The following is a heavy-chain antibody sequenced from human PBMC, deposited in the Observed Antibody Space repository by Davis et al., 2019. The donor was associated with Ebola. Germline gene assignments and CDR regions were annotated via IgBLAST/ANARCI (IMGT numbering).Heavy chain of an antibody. CDR2: IDPDGTGT. Sequence: PGRPLRPSCPPPGLTFSNFHIHWVRKPPGKGLVWFATIDPDGTGTNYADSVKGRFTISRDNAKNTLSLQMNSLSVEDTVVYYCVRDSGYYSHDYWGHGTLVTVSS. V-gene: IGHV3-74*01. CDR1: GLTFSNFH. J-gene: IGHJ4*01. CDR3: VRDSGYYSHDY. D-gene: IGHD5-12*01.